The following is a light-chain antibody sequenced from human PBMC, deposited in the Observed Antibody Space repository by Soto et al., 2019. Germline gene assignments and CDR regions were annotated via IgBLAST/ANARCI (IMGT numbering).Light chain of an antibody. V-gene: IGKV1-5*01. CDR3: QQYDTYPVT. Sequence: DLQMTQSPSTLSASVGDSVIITCRASQTIGTWLAWYQQKPGEAPNLLIFDASSLQSGVPSRFSGSGSGSDFTLTIIGLQPEDFATYFCQQYDTYPVTFGQGTKLDIK. CDR2: DAS. J-gene: IGKJ2*01. CDR1: QTIGTW.